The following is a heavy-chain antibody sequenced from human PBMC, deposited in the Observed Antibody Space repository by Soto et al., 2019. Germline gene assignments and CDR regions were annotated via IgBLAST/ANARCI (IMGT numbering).Heavy chain of an antibody. V-gene: IGHV1-3*05. Sequence: QVQLVQSGAEEKKPGASVKVSCKASGYTFTSYAMHWVRQAPGQRLEWMGWINAGNGNTKYSQKFQGRVTITRDTAASTAYMELRSLRSEDTAVYYCARGSVVVTALDYWCQGTLVTVSS. D-gene: IGHD2-21*02. J-gene: IGHJ4*02. CDR3: ARGSVVVTALDY. CDR2: INAGNGNT. CDR1: GYTFTSYA.